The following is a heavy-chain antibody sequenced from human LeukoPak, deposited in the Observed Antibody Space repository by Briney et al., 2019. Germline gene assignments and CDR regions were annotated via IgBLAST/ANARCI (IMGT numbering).Heavy chain of an antibody. D-gene: IGHD4/OR15-4a*01. CDR3: ARLGGLSRDYVSPYYFGY. J-gene: IGHJ4*02. CDR2: IIPIFGTA. V-gene: IGHV1-69*13. CDR1: GGTFSSYA. Sequence: ASVNVSCKASGGTFSSYAISWVRQALGQGLEWMRGIIPIFGTANYAQKFQGRVTITADESTSTAYMELGSLRSEDTAVYYCARLGGLSRDYVSPYYFGYWGQGTLVTVSS.